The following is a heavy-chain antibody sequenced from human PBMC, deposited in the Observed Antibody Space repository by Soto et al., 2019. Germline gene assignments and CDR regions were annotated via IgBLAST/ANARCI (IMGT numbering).Heavy chain of an antibody. CDR3: AREGRLHWFES. J-gene: IGHJ5*01. Sequence: QVHLQESGPGLVKPSETLSLTCAVSGDSIKTETWGSWLRQLPGAGLEWSGEIKHTGDANANPALRSRVSMSVDRTKNQFFLNLRSVSAADTAVYFCAREGRLHWFESWGQGTLVTVSS. V-gene: IGHV4-4*02. CDR1: GDSIKTETW. CDR2: IKHTGDA.